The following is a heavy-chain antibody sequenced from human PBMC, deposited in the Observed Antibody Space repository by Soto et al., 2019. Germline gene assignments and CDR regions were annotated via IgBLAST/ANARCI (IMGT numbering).Heavy chain of an antibody. D-gene: IGHD2-8*01. J-gene: IGHJ4*02. CDR1: GGTFSSYT. CDR3: GFEGMYESAY. V-gene: IGHV1-69*02. CDR2: IIPILGIA. Sequence: QVQLVQSGAEVKKPGSSVKVSCKASGGTFSSYTISWVRQAPGQGLEWMGRIIPILGIANYAQKFQGRVTITADKPTSTAYMELSSLRSEDTAVYYCGFEGMYESAYWGREPWSPSPQ.